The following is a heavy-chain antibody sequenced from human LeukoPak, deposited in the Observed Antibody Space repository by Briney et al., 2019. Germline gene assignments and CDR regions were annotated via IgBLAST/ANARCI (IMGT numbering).Heavy chain of an antibody. V-gene: IGHV3-20*01. Sequence: TGRSLRLSCAASGFTFDDYGMSWVRQAPGKGLEWVSGINWNGGSTGYADSVKGRFTISRDNAKNSLYLQMNSLRAEDTALYHCARRSSGSLLVFDYWGQGTLVTVSS. CDR1: GFTFDDYG. J-gene: IGHJ4*02. CDR2: INWNGGST. D-gene: IGHD3-10*01. CDR3: ARRSSGSLLVFDY.